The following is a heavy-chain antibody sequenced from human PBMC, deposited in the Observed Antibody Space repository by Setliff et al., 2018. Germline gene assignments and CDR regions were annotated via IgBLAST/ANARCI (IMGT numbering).Heavy chain of an antibody. V-gene: IGHV3-48*04. Sequence: GGSLRLSCAASGFTFSSYGMNWVRQAPGKGLEWLSYISSSSTTIYYVDSVKGRFTISRDDAQNSVYLQMSTLRAEDTAVYYCATFWSGYFDYWGQGSLVTVSS. CDR3: ATFWSGYFDY. CDR1: GFTFSSYG. J-gene: IGHJ4*02. CDR2: ISSSSTTI. D-gene: IGHD3-3*01.